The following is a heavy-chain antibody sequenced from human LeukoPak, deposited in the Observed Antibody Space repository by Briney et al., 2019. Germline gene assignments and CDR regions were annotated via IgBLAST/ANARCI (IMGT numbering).Heavy chain of an antibody. CDR2: TYYGGST. D-gene: IGHD3-22*01. V-gene: IGHV4-31*03. J-gene: IGHJ5*02. Sequence: SETLSLTCTVSGGSLSRGGDYWTWIRQHPGKGLEWIGNTYYGGSTYYNPSLKSRVTISVDTSKNQFSLKLSSVTAADTAVYYCARNYYYDSSGYYNWFDPWGQGTLVTVSS. CDR3: ARNYYYDSSGYYNWFDP. CDR1: GGSLSRGGDY.